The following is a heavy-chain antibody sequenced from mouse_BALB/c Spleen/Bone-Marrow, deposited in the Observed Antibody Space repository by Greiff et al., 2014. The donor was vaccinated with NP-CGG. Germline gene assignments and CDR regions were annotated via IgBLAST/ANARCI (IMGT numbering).Heavy chain of an antibody. Sequence: EVKLMESGGGLVQPGGSRKLSCAASGFTFSSFGMHWVRQAPEKGLEWVAYISSGSTAICYADTEKGRFTISRDNPKNTLFLQMTSLRSEDTAMYYCARGGNWDDFDVWGAGTTVTVSS. J-gene: IGHJ1*01. V-gene: IGHV5-17*02. CDR1: GFTFSSFG. D-gene: IGHD4-1*01. CDR2: ISSGSTAI. CDR3: ARGGNWDDFDV.